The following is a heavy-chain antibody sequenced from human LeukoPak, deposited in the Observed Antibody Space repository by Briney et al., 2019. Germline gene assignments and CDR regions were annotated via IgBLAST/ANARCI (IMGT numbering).Heavy chain of an antibody. CDR1: GYTFTSYG. CDR2: ISAYNGNT. Sequence: ASVKVSCKASGYTFTSYGISWVRQAPGQGLEWVGWISAYNGNTNYAQKLQGRVTMTTDTSTSTAYMELRSLRSDGTAVYYCARGGYFGYCSGGSCPDAFDIWGQGTMVTVSS. D-gene: IGHD2-15*01. CDR3: ARGGYFGYCSGGSCPDAFDI. J-gene: IGHJ3*02. V-gene: IGHV1-18*01.